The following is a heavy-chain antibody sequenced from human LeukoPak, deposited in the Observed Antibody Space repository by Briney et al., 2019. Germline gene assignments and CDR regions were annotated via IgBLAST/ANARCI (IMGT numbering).Heavy chain of an antibody. CDR1: GFTFSNYG. J-gene: IGHJ4*02. CDR2: ISDDGTNE. Sequence: PGGSLRLSCATSGFTFSNYGMHWVRQAPGKGLEWVAVISDDGTNEYYVDSVKGRFTISRDNSKNTLYLQMNSLRAEDTAVYYCAGGLLGCSRGSCYPTDYWGQGTLVIVSS. V-gene: IGHV3-30*03. CDR3: AGGLLGCSRGSCYPTDY. D-gene: IGHD2-15*01.